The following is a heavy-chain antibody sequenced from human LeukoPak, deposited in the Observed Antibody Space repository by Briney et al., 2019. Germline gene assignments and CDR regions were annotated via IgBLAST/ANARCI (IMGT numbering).Heavy chain of an antibody. V-gene: IGHV3-7*01. J-gene: IGHJ4*02. CDR2: IKKDGSEK. CDR3: ARGRYSGTTFYFDY. Sequence: PGGSLRLSCAASGFTFSSYAMSWVRQAPGKGLEWVANIKKDGSEKYYVDSVKGRFTISRDNAENSLYLQMNSLRAEDTAIYYCARGRYSGTTFYFDYWGQGTLVSVSS. CDR1: GFTFSSYA. D-gene: IGHD1-26*01.